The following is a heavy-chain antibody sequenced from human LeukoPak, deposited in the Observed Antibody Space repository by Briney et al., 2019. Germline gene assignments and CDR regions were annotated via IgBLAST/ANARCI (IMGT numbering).Heavy chain of an antibody. J-gene: IGHJ4*02. CDR1: GGSISSYY. CDR3: ARLEAAATYYFDY. D-gene: IGHD6-13*01. CDR2: IYYSGST. Sequence: SETLSLTCTVSGGSISSYYWSWIRQPPGKGLEWLGYIYYSGSTNYNPSLKSRVTISVDTSKNQFSLKLSSVTAADTAVYYCARLEAAATYYFDYWGQGTLVTVSS. V-gene: IGHV4-59*08.